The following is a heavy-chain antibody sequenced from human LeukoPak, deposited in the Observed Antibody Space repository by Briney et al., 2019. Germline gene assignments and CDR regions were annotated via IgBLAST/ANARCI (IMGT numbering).Heavy chain of an antibody. D-gene: IGHD2-2*01. CDR2: INPNSGGT. CDR1: GYTFTGYY. CDR3: AREEYQLLLNYYYYYMDV. V-gene: IGHV1-2*02. J-gene: IGHJ6*03. Sequence: ASVKVSCKASGYTFTGYYMHWVRQAPGQGLEWMGWINPNSGGTNYAQKFQGRVTMTRDTSISTAYMELSRLRSDDTAVYYCAREEYQLLLNYYYYYMDVWGKGTTVTVSS.